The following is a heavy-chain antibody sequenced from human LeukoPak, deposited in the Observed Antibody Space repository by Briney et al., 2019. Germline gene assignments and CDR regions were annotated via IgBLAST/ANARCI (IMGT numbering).Heavy chain of an antibody. CDR2: ISWNSGSI. CDR1: GLTFDDYA. CDR3: AKENCGGDCAFDY. V-gene: IGHV3-9*01. D-gene: IGHD2-21*02. Sequence: GGSLRLSCAASGLTFDDYAMHWVRQAPGKGLEWVSGISWNSGSIGYADSVKGRFTISRDNAKNSLYLQMNSLRAEDTALYYCAKENCGGDCAFDYWGQGTLVTVSS. J-gene: IGHJ4*02.